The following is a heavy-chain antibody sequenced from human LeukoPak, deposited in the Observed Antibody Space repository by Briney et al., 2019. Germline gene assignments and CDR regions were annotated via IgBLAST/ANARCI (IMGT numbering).Heavy chain of an antibody. V-gene: IGHV3-9*01. CDR3: AKDKDSSGWYVDY. CDR2: ISWNSGSI. CDR1: GFTFDDYA. J-gene: IGHJ4*02. D-gene: IGHD6-19*01. Sequence: GGSLRLSCAASGFTFDDYAMHWVRQAPGKGLEWVSGISWNSGSIGYADSVKGRFTISRDNAKSSLYLQMNSLRAEDTALYYCAKDKDSSGWYVDYWGQGTLVTVSS.